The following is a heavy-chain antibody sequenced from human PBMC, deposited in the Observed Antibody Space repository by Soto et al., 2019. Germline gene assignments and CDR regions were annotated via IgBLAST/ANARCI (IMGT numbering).Heavy chain of an antibody. CDR1: VYTFTSYA. CDR2: INAGNGNT. J-gene: IGHJ4*02. V-gene: IGHV1-3*01. D-gene: IGHD3-22*01. CDR3: ARDSSGYYYAGFGY. Sequence: ASVKVSCKASVYTFTSYAMHWVRQAPGQRLEWMGWINAGNGNTKYSQKFQGRVTITRDTSASTAYMELSSLRSEDTAVYYCARDSSGYYYAGFGYWGQGTLVTVSS.